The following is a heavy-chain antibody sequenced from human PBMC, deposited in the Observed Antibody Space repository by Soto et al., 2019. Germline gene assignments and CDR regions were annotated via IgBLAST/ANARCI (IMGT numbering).Heavy chain of an antibody. Sequence: QVQLQESGPGLVKPSETLSLTCTLSGGSISSYYWSWIRQPPGKGLEWIGYIYYSGSTNYNPSLKSRVTLSVYTSKNQFSLKLSSVTAADTAVYYCASRYGSSFDYWGQGTLVTVSS. D-gene: IGHD5-12*01. V-gene: IGHV4-59*08. CDR3: ASRYGSSFDY. J-gene: IGHJ4*02. CDR1: GGSISSYY. CDR2: IYYSGST.